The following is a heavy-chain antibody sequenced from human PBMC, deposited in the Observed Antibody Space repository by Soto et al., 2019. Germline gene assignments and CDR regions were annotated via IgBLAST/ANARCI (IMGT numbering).Heavy chain of an antibody. CDR3: AGCSNWHDAFDI. Sequence: EVQLVESRGGLVQPGGSLRLSCAASGFTVSLNYMSWVRQAPGKGLEWVSVIYTGGSTYYADSVKGRFTISRDNSKNTLYLQMNSMRAEDTAVYYCAGCSNWHDAFDIWGQGTMVTVS. D-gene: IGHD6-13*01. CDR1: GFTVSLNY. V-gene: IGHV3-66*01. CDR2: IYTGGST. J-gene: IGHJ3*02.